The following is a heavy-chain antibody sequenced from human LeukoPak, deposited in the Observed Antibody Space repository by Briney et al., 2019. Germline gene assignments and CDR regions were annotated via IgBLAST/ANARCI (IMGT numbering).Heavy chain of an antibody. V-gene: IGHV3-23*01. CDR3: ARVRYGRYFDY. Sequence: GGSLRLSCAASGFSFSSYAMSWVRQAPGKGLEWVSAISGSGGSTYYADSVKGRFTISRDNSKDTLYLQMNSLRAEDTAVYYCARVRYGRYFDYWGQGTLVTVSS. D-gene: IGHD4-17*01. CDR1: GFSFSSYA. CDR2: ISGSGGST. J-gene: IGHJ4*02.